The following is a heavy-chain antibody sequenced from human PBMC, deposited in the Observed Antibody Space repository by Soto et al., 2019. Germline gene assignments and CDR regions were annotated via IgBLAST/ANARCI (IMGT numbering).Heavy chain of an antibody. CDR1: GFTFSSYS. J-gene: IGHJ4*02. CDR3: ARDYCYDSSGYYAGFDY. V-gene: IGHV3-21*01. D-gene: IGHD3-22*01. CDR2: ISSSSSYI. Sequence: PGGSLRLSCAASGFTFSSYSMNWVRQAPGKGLEWVSSISSSSSYIYYADSVKGRFTISRDNAKNSLYLQMNSLRAEDTAVYYCARDYCYDSSGYYAGFDYWGQGTLVTVS.